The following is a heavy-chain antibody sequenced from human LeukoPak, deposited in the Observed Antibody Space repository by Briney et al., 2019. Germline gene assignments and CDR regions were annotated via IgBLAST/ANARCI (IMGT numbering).Heavy chain of an antibody. CDR3: AKGPYCGGDCYTALDY. D-gene: IGHD2-21*02. Sequence: PGGSLRLSCTASGFMFSSYGMSWVRQAPGKGLEWVSAISGSGGSTYYADSVKGRFTISRDNSKNTLYLQMNSLRAEDTAVYYCAKGPYCGGDCYTALDYWGQGTLVTVSS. CDR1: GFMFSSYG. V-gene: IGHV3-23*01. CDR2: ISGSGGST. J-gene: IGHJ4*02.